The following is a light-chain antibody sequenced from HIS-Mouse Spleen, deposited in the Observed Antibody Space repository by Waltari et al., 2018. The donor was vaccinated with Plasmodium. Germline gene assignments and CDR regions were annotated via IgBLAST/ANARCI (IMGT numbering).Light chain of an antibody. CDR1: QSVSSH. CDR3: QQYNNWSFT. V-gene: IGKV3-15*01. CDR2: GAS. Sequence: EIVTTQSPATLPVSPGERATPTCRARQSVSSHLAWYQQKPGQAPRLLIYGASTRATGIPARFSGSGSGTEFTLTISSLQSEDFAVYYCQQYNNWSFTFGPGTKVDIK. J-gene: IGKJ3*01.